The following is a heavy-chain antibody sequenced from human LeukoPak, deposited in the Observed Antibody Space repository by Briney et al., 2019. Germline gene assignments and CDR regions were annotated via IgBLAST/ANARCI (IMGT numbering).Heavy chain of an antibody. CDR2: INPRDGST. J-gene: IGHJ4*02. CDR3: ARRSCSSSSCYLEY. Sequence: ASVNVSFTASGYTFTSYYIHWVRPATGQGLEWMGIINPRDGSTTYAQKFQGRVTMTRDTSTSTVYMDLSSLRAEDTAVYYCARRSCSSSSCYLEYWGQGTLVSVSS. V-gene: IGHV1-46*01. CDR1: GYTFTSYY. D-gene: IGHD2-2*01.